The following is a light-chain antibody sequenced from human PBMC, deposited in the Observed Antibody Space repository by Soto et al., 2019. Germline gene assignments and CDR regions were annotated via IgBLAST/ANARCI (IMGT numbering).Light chain of an antibody. CDR3: QQYNNWPPIT. V-gene: IGKV3-15*01. CDR2: DIS. CDR1: QDVTTN. Sequence: EISMTQFPAILSASPWEGATLSCRAAQDVTTNFAWYQLRRGQPPRLLLYDISTRATGVPARFSGSGSGTDFTLTISSLQSEDFAVYYCQQYNNWPPITFGQGTRLEIK. J-gene: IGKJ5*01.